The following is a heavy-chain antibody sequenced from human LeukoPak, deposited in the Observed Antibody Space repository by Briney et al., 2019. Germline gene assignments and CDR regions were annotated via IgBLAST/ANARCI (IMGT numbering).Heavy chain of an antibody. CDR3: ARASDSSGYYAPQHYFDH. Sequence: GASVKVSCKASGYTFTSYYMHWVRQAPGQGLEWMGIINPSGGSTSYAQKFQGRVTMTRDTSTSTVYMELSSLRSEDTAVYYCARASDSSGYYAPQHYFDHWGQGTLVTVSS. CDR1: GYTFTSYY. D-gene: IGHD3-22*01. V-gene: IGHV1-46*03. CDR2: INPSGGST. J-gene: IGHJ4*02.